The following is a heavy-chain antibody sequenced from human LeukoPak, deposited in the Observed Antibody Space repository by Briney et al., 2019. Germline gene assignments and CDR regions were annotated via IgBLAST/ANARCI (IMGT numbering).Heavy chain of an antibody. CDR3: ARGTVTMVDY. D-gene: IGHD3-10*01. CDR1: GFTVSSNY. Sequence: GGSLRLSCAASGFTVSSNYMSWIRQAPGRGLEWVSVIYSGGSTYYADSVKGRFTISRDNSKNTLFLQMNSLRAGDTAVYYCARGTVTMVDYWGQGTLVTVSS. CDR2: IYSGGST. J-gene: IGHJ4*02. V-gene: IGHV3-66*01.